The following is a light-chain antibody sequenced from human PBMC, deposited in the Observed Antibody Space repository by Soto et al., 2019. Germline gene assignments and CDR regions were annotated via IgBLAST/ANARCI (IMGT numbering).Light chain of an antibody. CDR2: DAS. CDR1: QSVAKY. CDR3: QQRTNWPLT. Sequence: EIVLTQSPATLSFSPGERATLSCRASQSVAKYLVWYQQKPGQAPRLLIYDASSRATGIPARFSGSGSGTDFSLTITSLEPEDFAVYYCQQRTNWPLTFGGGTKLEIK. J-gene: IGKJ4*01. V-gene: IGKV3-11*01.